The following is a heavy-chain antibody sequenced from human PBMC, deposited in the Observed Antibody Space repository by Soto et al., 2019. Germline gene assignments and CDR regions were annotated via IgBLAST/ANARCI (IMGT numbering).Heavy chain of an antibody. D-gene: IGHD2-2*01. CDR1: GFTFSSYA. J-gene: IGHJ4*02. CDR3: AKDAVFVVVPAAMGLIDY. V-gene: IGHV3-23*01. CDR2: ISGSGGST. Sequence: EVQLLESGGGLVQPGGSLRLSCAASGFTFSSYAMSWVHQAPGKGLEWVSAISGSGGSTYYADSVKGRFTISRDNSKNTLYLQMNSLRAEDTAVYYCAKDAVFVVVPAAMGLIDYWGQGTLATVSS.